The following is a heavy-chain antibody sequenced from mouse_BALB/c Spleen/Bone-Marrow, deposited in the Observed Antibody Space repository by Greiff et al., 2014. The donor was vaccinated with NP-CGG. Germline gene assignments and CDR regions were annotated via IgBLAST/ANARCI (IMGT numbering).Heavy chain of an antibody. CDR2: IYPGNNDA. Sequence: VQLQQSGTVLARPGASLRMSCKASGYTFTNYWINWIKQRPGQGLEWIGAIYPGNNDAKYTQKFKAKAKLTAVTSTSTADMERSSRTNEDSAVYYGARNWDWVFAYWGQGTLVTVSA. J-gene: IGHJ3*01. D-gene: IGHD4-1*01. CDR3: ARNWDWVFAY. CDR1: GYTFTNYW. V-gene: IGHV1-5*01.